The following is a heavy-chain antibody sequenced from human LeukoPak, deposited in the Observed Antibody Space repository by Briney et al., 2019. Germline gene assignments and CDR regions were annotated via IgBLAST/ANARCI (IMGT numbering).Heavy chain of an antibody. V-gene: IGHV1-69*13. Sequence: EASVKVSCKASGYTFSDYYMHWVRQAPGQGLEWMGGIIPIFGTANYAQKFQGRVTITADESTSTAYMELSSLRSEDTAVYYCARSERVLLWFGELSYYYYGMDVWGQGTTVTVSS. J-gene: IGHJ6*02. CDR2: IIPIFGTA. CDR1: GYTFSDYY. CDR3: ARSERVLLWFGELSYYYYGMDV. D-gene: IGHD3-10*01.